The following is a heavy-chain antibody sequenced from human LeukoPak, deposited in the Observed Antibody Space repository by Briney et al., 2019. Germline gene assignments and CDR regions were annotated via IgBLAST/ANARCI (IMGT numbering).Heavy chain of an antibody. CDR2: ISAYNGNT. CDR3: ATLGDRRYCSGGSCYSNAFDI. Sequence: GASVTVSCKASGYTFTGYYMHWVRQAPGQGLEWMGWISAYNGNTNYAQKLQGRVTMTTDTSTSTAYMELRSLRSDDTAVYYCATLGDRRYCSGGSCYSNAFDIWGQGTMVTVSS. CDR1: GYTFTGYY. D-gene: IGHD2-15*01. J-gene: IGHJ3*02. V-gene: IGHV1-18*04.